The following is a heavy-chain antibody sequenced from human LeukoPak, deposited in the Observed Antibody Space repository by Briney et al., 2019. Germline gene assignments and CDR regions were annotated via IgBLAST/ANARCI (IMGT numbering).Heavy chain of an antibody. D-gene: IGHD2-21*02. CDR3: ARITGYVTARNPTFDY. V-gene: IGHV4-39*07. J-gene: IGHJ4*02. CDR2: IYYTGNT. Sequence: SETLSLTCTVSGASISSSNYYWGWIRQPPVKGLEWIGFIYYTGNTYYNPSLKSRLTISLDTSTNQFSLKLSSVTAADTAVYYCARITGYVTARNPTFDYWGQGTLVTVSS. CDR1: GASISSSNYY.